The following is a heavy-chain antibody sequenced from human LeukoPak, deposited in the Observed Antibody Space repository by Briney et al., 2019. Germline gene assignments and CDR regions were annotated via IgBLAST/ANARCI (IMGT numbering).Heavy chain of an antibody. Sequence: GGSLRLSCAASGFTFSSYAMSWVRQAPGKGLEWVSAISGSGGSTYYADSVKGRFTISRDNSKNTLYLQMNSLRAEDTAVYYCARGRYSSGWHDAFDIRGQGTMVTVSS. D-gene: IGHD6-19*01. CDR3: ARGRYSSGWHDAFDI. CDR2: ISGSGGST. CDR1: GFTFSSYA. V-gene: IGHV3-23*01. J-gene: IGHJ3*02.